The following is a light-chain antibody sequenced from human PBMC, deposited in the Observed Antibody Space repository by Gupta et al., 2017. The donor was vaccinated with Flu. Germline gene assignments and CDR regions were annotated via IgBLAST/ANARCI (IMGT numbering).Light chain of an antibody. CDR2: DVN. V-gene: IGLV3-21*02. CDR1: SVGSKS. Sequence: TARKTGGGNSVGSKSGDWYQWRHGQAPVLFVDDVNHRATGIPEGFSGSNSGNTATLIVSRVEAGNEADYDGHEWGGGGDQRVWVFGGGTKLTVL. CDR3: HEWGGGGDQRVWV. J-gene: IGLJ3*02.